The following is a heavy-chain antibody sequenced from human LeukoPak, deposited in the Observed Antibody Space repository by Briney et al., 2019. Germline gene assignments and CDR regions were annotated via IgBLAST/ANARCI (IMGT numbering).Heavy chain of an antibody. CDR1: GFTFSSYW. CDR3: ARDLRDDYVWGSPSFDY. V-gene: IGHV3-7*01. CDR2: IKQDGSEK. D-gene: IGHD3-16*01. J-gene: IGHJ4*02. Sequence: PGGSLRLSCAASGFTFSSYWMSWVRQAPGKGLEWVANIKQDGSEKYYVDSVKGRFTISRDNAKNSLYLQMNSLRAEDTAVYYCARDLRDDYVWGSPSFDYWGQGTLVTVSS.